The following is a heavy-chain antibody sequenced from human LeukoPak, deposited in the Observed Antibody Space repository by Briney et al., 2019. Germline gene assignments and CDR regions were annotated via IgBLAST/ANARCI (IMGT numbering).Heavy chain of an antibody. CDR3: AKNHDISTVATEGFDY. V-gene: IGHV3-23*01. J-gene: IGHJ4*02. Sequence: GGSLRLSCAASGFTFSSYAMAWVRQAPGKGLEWVSAISSSGAGTYYADSVKGRFTISRDNSKNTLHLQMNSLRAEDTAVYYCAKNHDISTVATEGFDYWGQGTLVTVSS. CDR2: ISSSGAGT. CDR1: GFTFSSYA. D-gene: IGHD3-9*01.